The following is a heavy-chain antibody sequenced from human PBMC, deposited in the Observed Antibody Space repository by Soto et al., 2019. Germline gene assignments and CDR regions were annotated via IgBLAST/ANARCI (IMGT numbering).Heavy chain of an antibody. J-gene: IGHJ6*02. CDR1: GFTFTNYA. CDR3: ARGSGSYYSSHYYGMDV. CDR2: INPNSGGT. Sequence: ASVKVSCKASGFTFTNYAMHWVRQAPGQSLEWMGRINPNSGGTYYAQKFQGWVTMTSDTSISTAYMELSRLRSDDTAVYYCARGSGSYYSSHYYGMDVWGQGTTVTVSS. D-gene: IGHD1-26*01. V-gene: IGHV1-2*04.